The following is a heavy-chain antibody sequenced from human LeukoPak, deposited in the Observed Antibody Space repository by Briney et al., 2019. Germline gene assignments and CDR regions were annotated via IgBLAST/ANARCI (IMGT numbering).Heavy chain of an antibody. J-gene: IGHJ4*02. V-gene: IGHV3-48*01. CDR2: ISSSSSTI. Sequence: GGSLRLSCAASGFTFSSYSMNWVRQAPGKGLEWVSYISSSSSTIYYADSVKGRFTISRDNAKNSLYLQMNSLRAEDTAVYYCAREGTMVRGVITDFDYWGQGTPVTDSS. CDR3: AREGTMVRGVITDFDY. CDR1: GFTFSSYS. D-gene: IGHD3-10*01.